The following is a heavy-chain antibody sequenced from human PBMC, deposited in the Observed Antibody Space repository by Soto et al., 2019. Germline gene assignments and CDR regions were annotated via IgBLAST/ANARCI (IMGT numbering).Heavy chain of an antibody. CDR3: ATETGATQGPFDK. CDR2: PSNTGRRT. J-gene: IGHJ4*02. Sequence: EVPVLESGGGLVQPGGSLRLSCVVNVFPFGANAMSWVRQAPGKGLEWVSGPSNTGRRTSYADSVKGRFNISRDNSENTVHLQRNSLRVADTAVYYCATETGATQGPFDKWGQGTLVTVSS. V-gene: IGHV3-23*01. CDR1: VFPFGANA. D-gene: IGHD1-26*01.